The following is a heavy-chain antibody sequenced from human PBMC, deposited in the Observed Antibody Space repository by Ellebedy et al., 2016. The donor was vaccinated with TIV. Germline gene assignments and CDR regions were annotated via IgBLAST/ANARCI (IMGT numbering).Heavy chain of an antibody. CDR1: GFTFGDYA. Sequence: GESLKISXTASGFTFGDYAMSWFRQAPGKGLEWVGFIRSKAYGGTTEYAASVKGRFTISRDDSKSIAYLQMNSLKTEDTAVYYCTRVGIVGARFDYWGQGTLVTVSS. CDR3: TRVGIVGARFDY. V-gene: IGHV3-49*03. D-gene: IGHD1-26*01. CDR2: IRSKAYGGTT. J-gene: IGHJ4*02.